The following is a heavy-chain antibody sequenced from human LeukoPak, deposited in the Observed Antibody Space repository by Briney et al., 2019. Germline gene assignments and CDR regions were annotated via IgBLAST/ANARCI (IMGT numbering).Heavy chain of an antibody. CDR1: GGTFSSYA. D-gene: IGHD5-12*01. J-gene: IGHJ4*02. CDR3: AKSFRGYDLYY. CDR2: IIPIFGTA. V-gene: IGHV1-69*05. Sequence: SVKVSCKASGGTFSSYAISWVRQAPGQGLEWMGGIIPIFGTANYAQKFQGRVTITRDTSASTAYMELSSLRSEDTAVYYCAKSFRGYDLYYWGQGTLVTVSS.